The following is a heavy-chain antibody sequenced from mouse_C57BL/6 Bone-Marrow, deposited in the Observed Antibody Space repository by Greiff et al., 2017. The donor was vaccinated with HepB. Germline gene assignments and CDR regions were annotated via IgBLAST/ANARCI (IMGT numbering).Heavy chain of an antibody. CDR3: ARTEITTPYYYAMDY. CDR1: GYSFTGYY. V-gene: IGHV1-31*01. Sequence: VQLQQSGPELVKPGASVKISCKASGYSFTGYYMHWVKQSHGNILDWIGYIYPYNGVSSYNQKFKGKATLTVDKSSSTAYMELRSLTSEDSAVYYCARTEITTPYYYAMDYWGQGTSVTVSS. J-gene: IGHJ4*01. CDR2: IYPYNGVS. D-gene: IGHD2-4*01.